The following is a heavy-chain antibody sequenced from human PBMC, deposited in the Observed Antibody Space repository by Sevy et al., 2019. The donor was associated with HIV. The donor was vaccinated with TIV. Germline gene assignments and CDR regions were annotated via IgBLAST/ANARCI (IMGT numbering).Heavy chain of an antibody. CDR2: IHYSGST. D-gene: IGHD6-6*01. Sequence: SETLSLTCTVSGGPISSYYWSWIRQPPGKKLEWIGYIHYSGSTKYNPSLNSRVTMSVDTSKNQFSLKLTSVTAADTAVYYCATAPSVRRGDESLKWFDPWGQGTLVTVSS. CDR1: GGPISSYY. J-gene: IGHJ5*02. CDR3: ATAPSVRRGDESLKWFDP. V-gene: IGHV4-59*01.